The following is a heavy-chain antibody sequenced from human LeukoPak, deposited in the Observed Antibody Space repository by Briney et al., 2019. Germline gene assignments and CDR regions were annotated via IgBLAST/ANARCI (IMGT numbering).Heavy chain of an antibody. CDR3: ARHRDFWSGLLDY. CDR1: GGSISSSTSY. CDR2: IYYSGST. D-gene: IGHD3-3*01. J-gene: IGHJ4*02. Sequence: SETLSLTCPVSGGSISSSTSYWGWLRQPPGNGREGFGSIYYSGSTYYNPSLKRRVTISVDESKNQFSLNLSTVTAADAAVYYCARHRDFWSGLLDYWGQGTLVTVSS. V-gene: IGHV4-39*01.